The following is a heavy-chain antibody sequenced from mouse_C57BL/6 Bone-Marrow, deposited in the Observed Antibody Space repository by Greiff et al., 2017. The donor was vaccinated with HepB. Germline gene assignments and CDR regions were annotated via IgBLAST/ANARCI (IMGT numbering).Heavy chain of an antibody. J-gene: IGHJ2*01. CDR1: GYTFTDYE. CDR2: IDPETGGT. Sequence: VQLQQSGAELVRPGASVTLSCKASGYTFTDYEMHWVKQTPVHGLEWIGAIDPETGGTAYNQKFKGKAILTADKSSSTAYMELRSLTSEDSAVYYCTNYYYGSPLSYWGQGTTLTVSS. D-gene: IGHD1-1*01. V-gene: IGHV1-15*01. CDR3: TNYYYGSPLSY.